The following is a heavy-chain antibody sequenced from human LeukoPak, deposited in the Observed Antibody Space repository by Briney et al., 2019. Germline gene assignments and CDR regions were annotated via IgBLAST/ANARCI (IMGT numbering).Heavy chain of an antibody. J-gene: IGHJ4*02. D-gene: IGHD1-26*01. V-gene: IGHV3-23*01. Sequence: PGGSLRLSCAASGFTFSSYTMSCVRQAPGRGLEWVSNISGSGANTYYADSVKGRFTISRDNSKNTLYLQRNSLRAEDTALYFCAEEVGATYPTFDYWGQGTLVTVSS. CDR2: ISGSGANT. CDR3: AEEVGATYPTFDY. CDR1: GFTFSSYT.